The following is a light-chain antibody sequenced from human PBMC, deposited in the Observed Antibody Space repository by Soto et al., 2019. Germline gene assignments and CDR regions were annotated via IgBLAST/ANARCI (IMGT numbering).Light chain of an antibody. CDR3: PQYNKWPPYT. Sequence: EIVMTQSPANLSVSPGERATLSCRASQSVSSNLAWYQQKPGQGPRLLIYGASTRATSIPARFSGSGSGTEFPLTITSLKSEDFTVYYCPQYNKWPPYTFGQGTKLEIK. CDR2: GAS. J-gene: IGKJ2*01. CDR1: QSVSSN. V-gene: IGKV3-15*01.